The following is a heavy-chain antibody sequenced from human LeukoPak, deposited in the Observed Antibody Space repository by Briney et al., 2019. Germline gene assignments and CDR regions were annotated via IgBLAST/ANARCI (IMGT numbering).Heavy chain of an antibody. Sequence: SETLSLTCTVSGASIRSGDYYWSWIRQPPGKGLEWIGYIYDSGRTYYSPSLKSRITISVDTSENRFSLKLSSVTATDTAVYYCARDCSGGSCYGAFDIWGQGTMVTVSS. J-gene: IGHJ3*02. CDR2: IYDSGRT. CDR3: ARDCSGGSCYGAFDI. V-gene: IGHV4-30-4*01. D-gene: IGHD2-15*01. CDR1: GASIRSGDYY.